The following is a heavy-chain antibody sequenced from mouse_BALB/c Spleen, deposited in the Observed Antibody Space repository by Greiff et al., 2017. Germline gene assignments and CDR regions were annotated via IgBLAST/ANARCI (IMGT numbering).Heavy chain of an antibody. J-gene: IGHJ3*01. CDR1: GFTFSDYY. V-gene: IGHV5-4*02. Sequence: EVQGVESGGGLVKPGGSLKLSCAASGFTFSDYYMYWVRQTPEKRLEWVATISDGGSYTYYPDSVKGRFTISRDNAKNNLYLQMSSLKSEDTAMYYCARGDYYDSLFAYWGQGTLVTVSA. CDR2: ISDGGSYT. CDR3: ARGDYYDSLFAY. D-gene: IGHD2-4*01.